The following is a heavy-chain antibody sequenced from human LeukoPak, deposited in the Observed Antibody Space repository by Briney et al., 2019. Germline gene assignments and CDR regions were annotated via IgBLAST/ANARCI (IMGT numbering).Heavy chain of an antibody. CDR3: AKDDPATHY. CDR2: FNPNSGGT. D-gene: IGHD2-15*01. Sequence: ASVKVSCKASGYSFTAKYMHWVRHAPGQGLERMGWFNPNSGGTNYAQKFQGRVTMTRDTSVTTAYMELDSLTSDDTAVYYCAKDDPATHYWGQGTLVTVSS. V-gene: IGHV1-2*02. CDR1: GYSFTAKY. J-gene: IGHJ4*02.